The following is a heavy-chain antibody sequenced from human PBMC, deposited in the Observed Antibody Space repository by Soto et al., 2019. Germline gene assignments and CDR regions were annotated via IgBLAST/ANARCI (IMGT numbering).Heavy chain of an antibody. CDR1: GFTFSSYS. CDR2: ISSSSSTI. D-gene: IGHD6-19*01. CDR3: AREAGTWHLPLNWFDP. Sequence: GGSLRLSCAASGFTFSSYSRNWVRQAPGKGLECVSYISSSSSTIYYADSVKGRFTISRDNAKNSLYLQMNSLRDEDTAVYYCAREAGTWHLPLNWFDPWGQGTLVTVSS. V-gene: IGHV3-48*02. J-gene: IGHJ5*02.